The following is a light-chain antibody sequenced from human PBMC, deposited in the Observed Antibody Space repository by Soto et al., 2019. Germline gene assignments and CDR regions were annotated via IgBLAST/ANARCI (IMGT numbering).Light chain of an antibody. Sequence: EIVMTQSPATLSVSPGERATLSCRASQSVSSKLAWYQQKPGQGPRLLIYGASTRATGIPARFSGSGSGTEFTLIISSLQSEDFAVYYCQHYSTWLWTFGQGNKVEIK. CDR1: QSVSSK. CDR3: QHYSTWLWT. J-gene: IGKJ1*01. V-gene: IGKV3-15*01. CDR2: GAS.